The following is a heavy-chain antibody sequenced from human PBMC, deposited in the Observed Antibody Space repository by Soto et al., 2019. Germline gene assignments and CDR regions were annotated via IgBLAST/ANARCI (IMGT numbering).Heavy chain of an antibody. V-gene: IGHV3-23*01. Sequence: GGSLRLSCAASGFTFSSYAMSWVRQAPGKGLEWVSAISGSGGSTYYADSVKGRFTISRDNSKNTLYLQMNSLRAEDTAVYYCAKELIAAAGKGAWGAWFDPWGQGTLVTVSS. CDR1: GFTFSSYA. CDR3: AKELIAAAGKGAWGAWFDP. D-gene: IGHD6-13*01. J-gene: IGHJ5*02. CDR2: ISGSGGST.